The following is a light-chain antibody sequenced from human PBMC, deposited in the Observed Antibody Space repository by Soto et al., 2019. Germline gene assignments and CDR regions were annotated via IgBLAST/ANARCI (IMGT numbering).Light chain of an antibody. J-gene: IGKJ4*01. CDR2: DAS. CDR3: QQRSNWPS. CDR1: QSVSSF. Sequence: EIVLTQSPATLSLSPGESATLSCRASQSVSSFLAWYQQNPGQAPRLLIYDASNRATGSPARFSGSRSGTDFTLTISSLEPEDSAVYYCQQRSNWPSFGGGTKVEIK. V-gene: IGKV3-11*01.